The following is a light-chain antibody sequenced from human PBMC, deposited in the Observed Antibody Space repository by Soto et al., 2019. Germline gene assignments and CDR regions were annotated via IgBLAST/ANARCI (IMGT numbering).Light chain of an antibody. Sequence: DIQLTQSPSMLSASGGDRVTITCRASENIYGYLAWYQQKPGEAPQLLIYWASTLVSGVPSRFTGGESGTEFTLTISDLQPDAVATCFWHQYSASLLTFGGGTKVDIK. J-gene: IGKJ4*02. CDR2: WAS. CDR1: ENIYGY. V-gene: IGKV1-5*03. CDR3: HQYSASLLT.